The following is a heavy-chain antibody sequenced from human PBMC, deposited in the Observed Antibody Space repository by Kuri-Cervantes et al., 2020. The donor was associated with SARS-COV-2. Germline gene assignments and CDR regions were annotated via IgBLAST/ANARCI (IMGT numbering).Heavy chain of an antibody. D-gene: IGHD4-11*01. CDR1: GFTFSSYW. CDR2: INSDGSST. CDR3: AREGHDYSNLRTPYYYYYYMDV. V-gene: IGHV3-74*01. J-gene: IGHJ6*03. Sequence: LSLTCAASGFTFSSYWMHWVRQAPGKGLVWVSRINSDGSSTSYADSVKGRFTISRDNAKNSLYLQMNSLRAEDTAVYYCAREGHDYSNLRTPYYYYYYMDVWGKGTTVTVSS.